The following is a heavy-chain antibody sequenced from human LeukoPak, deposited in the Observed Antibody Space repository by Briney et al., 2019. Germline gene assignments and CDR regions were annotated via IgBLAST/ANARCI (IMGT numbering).Heavy chain of an antibody. CDR3: ARNLVHLWNVFDF. V-gene: IGHV1-69*04. Sequence: GASVKVSCKASRGTFSSYAISWVRQAPGQGLEWMGRIIPILGIANYAQKFQGRVTITADKSTSTAYMELSSLRAEDTAVYHCARNLVHLWNVFDFWGLGTMVTVSS. D-gene: IGHD5-18*01. CDR1: RGTFSSYA. J-gene: IGHJ3*01. CDR2: IIPILGIA.